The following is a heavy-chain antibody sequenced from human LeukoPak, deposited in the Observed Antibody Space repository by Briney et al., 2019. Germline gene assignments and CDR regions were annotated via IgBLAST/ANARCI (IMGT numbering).Heavy chain of an antibody. J-gene: IGHJ6*02. CDR3: TRRTVAGLYYYYGMDV. V-gene: IGHV3-73*01. CDR1: GFIFSDYV. D-gene: IGHD6-19*01. Sequence: GGSLRLSCATSGFIFSDYVMHWVRQASGKGLECVGRIRSKATSNATAYAASVKCRFTISRDDSKNTAYLQMNSLKTEDTAVYYCTRRTVAGLYYYYGMDVWGQGTTVTVSS. CDR2: IRSKATSNAT.